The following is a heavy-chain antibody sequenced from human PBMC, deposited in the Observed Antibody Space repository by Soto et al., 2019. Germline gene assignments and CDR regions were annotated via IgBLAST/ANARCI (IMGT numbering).Heavy chain of an antibody. D-gene: IGHD1-7*01. CDR2: ISYDGSNK. V-gene: IGHV3-30-3*01. CDR1: GFTFSSYA. Sequence: GGSLRLSCAAYGFTFSSYAMHWVRQAPGKGLEWVAVISYDGSNKYYADSVKGRFTISRDNSTSTAYMELRSLRSDDTAVYYCARVGLELPWFDPWGQGTLVTVSS. CDR3: ARVGLELPWFDP. J-gene: IGHJ5*02.